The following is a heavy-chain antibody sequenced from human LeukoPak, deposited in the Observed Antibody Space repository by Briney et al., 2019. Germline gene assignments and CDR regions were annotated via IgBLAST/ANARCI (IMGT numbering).Heavy chain of an antibody. CDR3: AKYSKGSGFY. CDR1: GDSISSYY. J-gene: IGHJ4*02. Sequence: SETLSLTCTVSGDSISSYYWSWIRQPPGKGLEWIGYIYYSGSTYYNPSLKSRVTISVDTSKNQFSLKLSSVTAADTAVYYCAKYSKGSGFYGGQGTLVTVSS. D-gene: IGHD4-11*01. CDR2: IYYSGST. V-gene: IGHV4-59*08.